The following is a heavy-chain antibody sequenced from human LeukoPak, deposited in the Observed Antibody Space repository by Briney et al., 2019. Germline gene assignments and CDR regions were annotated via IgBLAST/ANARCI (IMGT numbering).Heavy chain of an antibody. Sequence: GGSLRLSCADSEFTFSTYGMSWVRQAPGKGLEWVSAISDGGSSTYYADSVKGRFTISRDNAKNSLYLQMNSLRAEDTAVYYCATGGGPGWFGELFRGYFFDYWGQGTLVTVSS. CDR3: ATGGGPGWFGELFRGYFFDY. CDR2: ISDGGSST. D-gene: IGHD3-10*01. V-gene: IGHV3-23*01. CDR1: EFTFSTYG. J-gene: IGHJ4*02.